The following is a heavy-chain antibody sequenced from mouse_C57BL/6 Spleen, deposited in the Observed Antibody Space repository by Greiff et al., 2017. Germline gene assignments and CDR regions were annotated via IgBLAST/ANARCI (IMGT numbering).Heavy chain of an antibody. CDR3: ARKDSYGSSFDY. CDR2: ISSGSSTI. V-gene: IGHV5-17*01. CDR1: GFTFSDYG. D-gene: IGHD1-1*01. J-gene: IGHJ2*01. Sequence: EVKLVESGGGLVKPGGSLKLSCAASGFTFSDYGMHWVRQAPEKGPEWVAYISSGSSTIYYADTVKGRFTISRDNSKNTLFLQMTSLRSEDTAMYYCARKDSYGSSFDYWGQGTTLTVSS.